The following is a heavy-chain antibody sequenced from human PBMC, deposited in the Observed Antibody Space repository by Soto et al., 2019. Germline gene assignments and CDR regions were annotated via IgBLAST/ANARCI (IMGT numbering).Heavy chain of an antibody. Sequence: PGESLKISCKGSGYSFTSYWIGWVRQMPGKGLEWMGTIYPGDSDTRYSPSFQGQVTISADKSISTAYLQWSSLKASDTAMYYCARADGTGDYYYYYGMDVWGQGTTVTVSS. J-gene: IGHJ6*02. V-gene: IGHV5-51*01. CDR1: GYSFTSYW. CDR2: IYPGDSDT. CDR3: ARADGTGDYYYYYGMDV. D-gene: IGHD2-8*02.